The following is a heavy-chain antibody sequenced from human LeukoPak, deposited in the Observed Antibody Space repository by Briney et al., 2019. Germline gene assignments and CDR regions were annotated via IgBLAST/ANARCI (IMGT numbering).Heavy chain of an antibody. J-gene: IGHJ4*02. CDR2: TYYSGST. V-gene: IGHV4-39*07. D-gene: IGHD3-22*01. Sequence: KTSETLSLTCTVSGGSISSSSYYWGWIRQSPGKGLEWIGSTYYSGSTYYNASLKSRVTISVDTSKNQFSLKLSSVTAADTAVYYCARVSSGYYNHYWGQGTLVTVSS. CDR1: GGSISSSSYY. CDR3: ARVSSGYYNHY.